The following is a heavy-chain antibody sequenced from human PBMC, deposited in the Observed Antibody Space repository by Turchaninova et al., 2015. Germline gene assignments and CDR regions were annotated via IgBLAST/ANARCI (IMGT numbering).Heavy chain of an antibody. Sequence: EVQLVQSGAEVKKPGESLTISCKGSGYTFIHYWIGWLRQMPGEGLEWMGLIHLVTSFTRNSPSFQGQVAISADRALTAYRQWSSLKASDTAMYYWAGASDGNCYWDYWGQGSQVTVSS. V-gene: IGHV5-51*01. CDR3: AGASDGNCYWDY. CDR2: IHLVTSFT. D-gene: IGHD1-1*01. CDR1: GYTFIHYW. J-gene: IGHJ4*02.